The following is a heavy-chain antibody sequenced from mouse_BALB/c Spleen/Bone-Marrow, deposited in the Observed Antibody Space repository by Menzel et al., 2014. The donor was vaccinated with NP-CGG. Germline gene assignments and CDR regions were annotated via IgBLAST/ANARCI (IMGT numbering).Heavy chain of an antibody. D-gene: IGHD1-2*01. V-gene: IGHV5-4*02. CDR2: ISDGGSYN. Sequence: EVQLVESGGGLVKPGGSLKLSCAASGFTFSDYYMYWVRQTPEKRLEWVATISDGGSYNYYPDSVKGRFTISRDNAKNNLYLQMSSLKSEDTAMYYCARVLRPHYYAMDYWGQGTSVTVSS. CDR3: ARVLRPHYYAMDY. CDR1: GFTFSDYY. J-gene: IGHJ4*01.